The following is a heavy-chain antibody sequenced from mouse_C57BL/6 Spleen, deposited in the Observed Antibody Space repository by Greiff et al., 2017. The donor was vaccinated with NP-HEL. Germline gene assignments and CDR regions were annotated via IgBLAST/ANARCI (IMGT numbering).Heavy chain of an antibody. D-gene: IGHD2-4*01. Sequence: EVQVVESGGDLVKPGGSLKLSCAASGFTFSSYGMSWVRQTPDKRLEWVATISSGGSYTYYPDSVKGRFTISRDNAKNTLYLQMSSLKSEDTAMYYCARHGDYDGFDYWGQGTTLTVSS. CDR3: ARHGDYDGFDY. V-gene: IGHV5-6*01. J-gene: IGHJ2*01. CDR2: ISSGGSYT. CDR1: GFTFSSYG.